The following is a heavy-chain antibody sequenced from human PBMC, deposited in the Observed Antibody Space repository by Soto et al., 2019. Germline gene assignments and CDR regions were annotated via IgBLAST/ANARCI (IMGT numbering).Heavy chain of an antibody. D-gene: IGHD2-2*01. CDR2: IYYSGST. CDR3: ASRSSYCRHTTCYEDYFDD. Sequence: QLQLQESGPGLVKPSETLSLTCTVSGGSISSRSVYWGWIRQPPGLGLEWIGSIYYSGSTDYNPSRKSRLSMSVYTSTNQFSLRLSYVPAADTAVDYCASRSSYCRHTTCYEDYFDDWGQGILVTVSS. J-gene: IGHJ4*02. CDR1: GGSISSRSVY. V-gene: IGHV4-39*01.